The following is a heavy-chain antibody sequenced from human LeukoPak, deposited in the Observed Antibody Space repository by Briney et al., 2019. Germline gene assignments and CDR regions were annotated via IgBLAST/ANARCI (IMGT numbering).Heavy chain of an antibody. CDR1: NGSISNYY. Sequence: PSETLSLTCTVSNGSISNYYWSWIRQPPGKGLEWIGYIYSGGTTNPNPSLKSRVTIPLDTSKNQFTLKLGSVTAADTSVYYCAGSVPAPKQFALWGQGTLVTVSS. J-gene: IGHJ4*02. CDR3: AGSVPAPKQFAL. V-gene: IGHV4-4*09. CDR2: IYSGGTT. D-gene: IGHD1-14*01.